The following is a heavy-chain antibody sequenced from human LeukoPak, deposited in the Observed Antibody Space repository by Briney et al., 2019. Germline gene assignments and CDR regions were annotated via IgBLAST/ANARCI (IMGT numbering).Heavy chain of an antibody. J-gene: IGHJ4*02. Sequence: PGGSLRLSCAASGFTFSNYSMNWVRQAPGKGLEWVSYISSSSSTIYYADSVKGRFTISRDDAKNSLYLQMNSLRAEDTAMYYCARDRGGLLWFGWGQGTLVTVSS. CDR1: GFTFSNYS. D-gene: IGHD3-10*01. CDR2: ISSSSSTI. V-gene: IGHV3-48*01. CDR3: ARDRGGLLWFG.